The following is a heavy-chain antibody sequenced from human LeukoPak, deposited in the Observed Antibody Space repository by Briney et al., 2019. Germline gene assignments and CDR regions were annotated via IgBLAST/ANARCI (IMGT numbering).Heavy chain of an antibody. CDR1: GYTLTELS. Sequence: ASVKVSCKVSGYTLTELSMHWVRQAPGKGLEWMGGFDPEDGETIYAQKFQGRVTMTEDTSTGTAYMELSSLRSEDTAVYYCATAYCGGDCLPYFDYWGQGTLVTVSS. CDR2: FDPEDGET. CDR3: ATAYCGGDCLPYFDY. D-gene: IGHD2-21*02. V-gene: IGHV1-24*01. J-gene: IGHJ4*02.